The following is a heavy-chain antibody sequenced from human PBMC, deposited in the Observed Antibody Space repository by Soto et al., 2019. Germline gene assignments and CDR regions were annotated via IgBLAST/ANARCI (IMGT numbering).Heavy chain of an antibody. CDR2: IYYSGST. CDR1: GGSISRHY. J-gene: IGHJ5*01. CDR3: ARGGLYSSQTANFDS. Sequence: PSETLSLTCIVSGGSISRHYWNWIRQPPGKPLEWIGYIYYSGSTNYSPSLKSRVTMSVDTSKNQFSLSLNSVTTADTAVYYCARGGLYSSQTANFDSWGQGILVTVSS. D-gene: IGHD6-19*01. V-gene: IGHV4-59*11.